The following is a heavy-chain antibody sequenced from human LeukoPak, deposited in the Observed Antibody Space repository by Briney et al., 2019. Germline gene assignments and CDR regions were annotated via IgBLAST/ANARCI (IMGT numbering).Heavy chain of an antibody. D-gene: IGHD3-10*01. CDR1: GFTFSSYA. V-gene: IGHV3-23*01. J-gene: IGHJ4*02. Sequence: GGSLRLSCVASGFTFSSYAMSWVRQAPGKGLEWVSAISGSGGSTYYADSVKGRFTISRDNSKNTLYLQMNSLRAEDTAVYYCAKQYYYGSGSYRYYFDYWGQGTLVTVSS. CDR3: AKQYYYGSGSYRYYFDY. CDR2: ISGSGGST.